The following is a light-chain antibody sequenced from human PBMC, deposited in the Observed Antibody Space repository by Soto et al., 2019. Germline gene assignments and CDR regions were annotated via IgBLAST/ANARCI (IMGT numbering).Light chain of an antibody. CDR3: QSYGTSLSGLYV. Sequence: QSVLTQPPSVSGAPGQRVTISCTGSSSNIGAGKDVNWFQQLPGTAPKLLIYADRNRPSGVPDRFSGSKSGSSASLAITGLQVEDEADYYCQSYGTSLSGLYVFRTGTKVTVL. J-gene: IGLJ1*01. V-gene: IGLV1-40*01. CDR1: SSNIGAGKD. CDR2: ADR.